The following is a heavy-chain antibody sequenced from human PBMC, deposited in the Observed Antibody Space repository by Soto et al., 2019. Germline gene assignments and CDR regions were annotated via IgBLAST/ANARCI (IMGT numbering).Heavy chain of an antibody. CDR3: GRVRTRDYWSCYSPVDN. CDR2: INPSGGST. Sequence: QVLLAQSGAEVKKPGASVKVSCKTSGYTFTSYIIQWVRQAPGQGLEWVGTINPSGGSTNYAQKFQGRVTVTRDTSTSTVYMDLSSLRSEDTAVYYCGRVRTRDYWSCYSPVDNWGQGTMVTVSS. CDR1: GYTFTSYI. V-gene: IGHV1-46*01. D-gene: IGHD3-3*01. J-gene: IGHJ3*02.